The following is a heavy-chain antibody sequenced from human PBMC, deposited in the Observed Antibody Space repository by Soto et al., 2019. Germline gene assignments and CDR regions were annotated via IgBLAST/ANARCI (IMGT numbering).Heavy chain of an antibody. D-gene: IGHD4-4*01. CDR2: TYYRSRWYS. V-gene: IGHV6-1*01. CDR1: GDSVSSNGAA. J-gene: IGHJ4*02. CDR3: ARDPPGFHSAFDF. Sequence: PSQTLSLTCAISGDSVSSNGAAWNWIRQSPSRGLEWLGRTYYRSRWYSDYAPSVKSRITVNPDTSQNQFSLQLNSETPEDTAIYYCARDPPGFHSAFDFWGQGTLVTVSS.